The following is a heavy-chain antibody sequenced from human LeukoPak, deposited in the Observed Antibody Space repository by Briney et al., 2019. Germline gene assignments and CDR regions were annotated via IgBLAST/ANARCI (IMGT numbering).Heavy chain of an antibody. D-gene: IGHD6-13*01. Sequence: SVKVSCKASGGTFSSYAISWVRQAPGQGLEWMGGIIPTFGTANYAQKFQGRVTITADESTSTAYMELSSLRSEDTAVYYCAREFAAAGRLFDCWGQGTLVTVSS. CDR1: GGTFSSYA. CDR2: IIPTFGTA. J-gene: IGHJ4*02. CDR3: AREFAAAGRLFDC. V-gene: IGHV1-69*13.